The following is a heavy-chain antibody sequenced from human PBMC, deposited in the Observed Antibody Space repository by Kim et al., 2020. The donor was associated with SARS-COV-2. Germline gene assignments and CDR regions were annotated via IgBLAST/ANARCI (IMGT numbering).Heavy chain of an antibody. J-gene: IGHJ4*02. V-gene: IGHV4-34*01. Sequence: LKSRVTISVDTSKNQCSLRLSSVTAAETAVYYCARVAYCGGDCYSRPFDYWGQGTLVTVSS. D-gene: IGHD2-21*02. CDR3: ARVAYCGGDCYSRPFDY.